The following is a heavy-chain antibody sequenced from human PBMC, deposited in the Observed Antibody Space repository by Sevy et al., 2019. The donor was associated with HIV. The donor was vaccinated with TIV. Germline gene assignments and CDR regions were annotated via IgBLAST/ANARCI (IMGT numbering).Heavy chain of an antibody. CDR3: ARLRGYYGSGSYRERPNWFDP. D-gene: IGHD3-10*01. CDR2: IYHSGST. V-gene: IGHV4-38-2*02. CDR1: GYSISSGYY. J-gene: IGHJ5*02. Sequence: SDTLSLTCTVSGYSISSGYYWGWIRQPPGKGLEWIGSIYHSGSTYYNPSLKSRVTISVDTSKNQFSLKLSSVTAADTAVYYCARLRGYYGSGSYRERPNWFDPWGQGTLVTVSS.